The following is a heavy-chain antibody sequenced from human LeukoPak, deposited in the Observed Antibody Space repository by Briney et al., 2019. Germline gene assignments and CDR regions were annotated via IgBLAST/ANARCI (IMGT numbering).Heavy chain of an antibody. Sequence: PGGSLRLSCAASGFMFRGYAMSWVRQAPGKGLEWVSGISDTGGSTYYADSVKGRFTISRDNSKNTLFLQMNSLRAEDTAVYCCAKASLDYDFWSGYSRYYYGMDVWGQGTTVTVSS. CDR2: ISDTGGST. J-gene: IGHJ6*02. CDR1: GFMFRGYA. CDR3: AKASLDYDFWSGYSRYYYGMDV. D-gene: IGHD3-3*01. V-gene: IGHV3-23*01.